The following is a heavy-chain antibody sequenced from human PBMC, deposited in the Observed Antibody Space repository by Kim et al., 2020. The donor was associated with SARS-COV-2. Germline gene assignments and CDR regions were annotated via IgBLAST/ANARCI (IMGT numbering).Heavy chain of an antibody. CDR3: ARDAWAQRGTDGFDY. Sequence: GGSLRLSCAASGFSVNSFWMSWVCQAPGKGLEWLANINQDGSEKKFLDSVKGRFTISRDNAENSVDLQMNSLRVEDSAVYYCARDAWAQRGTDGFDYWGQGTLVTVSS. CDR2: INQDGSEK. CDR1: GFSVNSFW. V-gene: IGHV3-7*01. J-gene: IGHJ4*02. D-gene: IGHD7-27*01.